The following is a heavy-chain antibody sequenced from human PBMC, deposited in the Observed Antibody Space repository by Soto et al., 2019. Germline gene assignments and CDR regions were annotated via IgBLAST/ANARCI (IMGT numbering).Heavy chain of an antibody. J-gene: IGHJ6*02. CDR2: IIPIFGTA. Sequence: ASVKVSCKASGGTFSSYAISWVRQAPGQGLEWMGGIIPIFGTANYAQKFQGRVTITAEESTSTAYMELSSLRSEDTTMNTNTSPARDCIITSCYVNYYYGMDVWGQGTTATVSS. D-gene: IGHD2-2*01. CDR3: TSPARDCIITSCYVNYYYGMDV. CDR1: GGTFSSYA. V-gene: IGHV1-69*13.